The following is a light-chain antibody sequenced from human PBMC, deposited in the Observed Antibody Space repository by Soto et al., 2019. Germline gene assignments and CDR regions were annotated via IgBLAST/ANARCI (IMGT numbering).Light chain of an antibody. Sequence: DIQMTQSPSSVSASIGDTVTITCRAIQDINVYLNWYQQKPGEVPKLLIYSASTLHSGVPSRFTGSGSETDFTLTIRSLQPEDFATYYCQHGYVAPYSFGQGTKVDIK. J-gene: IGKJ2*03. CDR3: QHGYVAPYS. CDR2: SAS. V-gene: IGKV1-39*01. CDR1: QDINVY.